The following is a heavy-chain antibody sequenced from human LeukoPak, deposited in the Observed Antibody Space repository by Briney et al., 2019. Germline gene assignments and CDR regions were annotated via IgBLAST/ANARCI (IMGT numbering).Heavy chain of an antibody. J-gene: IGHJ4*02. CDR3: AKDAMATVTYFDY. CDR1: GFTFNSYA. V-gene: IGHV3-23*01. D-gene: IGHD4-17*01. Sequence: GGSLRLSCATSGFTFNSYAMSWVRQAPGKGLEWVSGLSGSGGDTDYADSVKGRFTISRDNSRNTLYLQMNSLRSEDTAVYYCAKDAMATVTYFDYWGQGSLVTAS. CDR2: LSGSGGDT.